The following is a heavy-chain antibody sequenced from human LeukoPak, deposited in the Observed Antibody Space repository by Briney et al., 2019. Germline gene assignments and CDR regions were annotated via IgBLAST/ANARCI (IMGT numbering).Heavy chain of an antibody. D-gene: IGHD1-26*01. V-gene: IGHV4-30-4*01. CDR1: GGSISSGDYY. CDR3: ARAGIVGAPNPDY. CDR2: IYYSGST. J-gene: IGHJ4*02. Sequence: SQTLSLTCTVSGGSISSGDYYWSWICQPPGKGLEWIGYIYYSGSTYYNPSLKSRVAISVDTSKNQFSLKLSSVTAADTAVYYCARAGIVGAPNPDYWGQGTLVTVSS.